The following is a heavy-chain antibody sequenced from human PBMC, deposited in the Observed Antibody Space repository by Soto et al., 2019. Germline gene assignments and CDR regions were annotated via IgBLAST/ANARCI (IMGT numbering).Heavy chain of an antibody. J-gene: IGHJ6*02. CDR3: AKAKYCSGGSCSKNYYYYGMDV. CDR2: LSYDGSNK. Sequence: QVQLVESGGGVVQPGRSLRLSCAASGFTFSSYGMHWVRQAPGKGLEWVAVLSYDGSNKYYADSVKGRFTISRDNSKNTLYLQMNSLRAEDTAVYYCAKAKYCSGGSCSKNYYYYGMDVWGQGTTVTVSS. CDR1: GFTFSSYG. D-gene: IGHD2-15*01. V-gene: IGHV3-30*18.